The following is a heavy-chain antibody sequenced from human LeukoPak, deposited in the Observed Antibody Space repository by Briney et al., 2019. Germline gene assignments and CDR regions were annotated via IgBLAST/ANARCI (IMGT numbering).Heavy chain of an antibody. CDR2: ISSNGGST. J-gene: IGHJ4*02. V-gene: IGHV3-64*01. D-gene: IGHD6-19*01. Sequence: GGSLRLSCAASGFTFSSYAMHWVRQAPGKGLEYVSAISSNGGSTYYANSVKGRFTISRDNSKNTLYLQMGSLRAEDMAVYYCARTYSSGWYYFDYWGQGTLATVSS. CDR1: GFTFSSYA. CDR3: ARTYSSGWYYFDY.